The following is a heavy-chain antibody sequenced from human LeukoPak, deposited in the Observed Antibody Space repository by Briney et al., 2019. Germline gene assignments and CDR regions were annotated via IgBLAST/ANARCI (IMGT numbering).Heavy chain of an antibody. Sequence: GGSLRLSCAASGFTVSSNDMSWVRQAPGKGLEWVSVIYNVGSTYYADSVKGRFTISRDNSKNTLYLQMNSLRAEDTAVYYCAGYSSSWFLKGDWFDPWGQGTLVTVSS. D-gene: IGHD6-13*01. CDR1: GFTVSSND. V-gene: IGHV3-66*01. J-gene: IGHJ5*02. CDR2: IYNVGST. CDR3: AGYSSSWFLKGDWFDP.